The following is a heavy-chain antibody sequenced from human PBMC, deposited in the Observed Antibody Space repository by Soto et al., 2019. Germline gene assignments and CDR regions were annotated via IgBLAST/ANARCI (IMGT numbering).Heavy chain of an antibody. CDR2: MNPNSGNT. V-gene: IGHV1-8*01. CDR3: ARGLGYSSSWYDYYYYYMDV. J-gene: IGHJ6*03. CDR1: RFTFTSKY. D-gene: IGHD6-13*01. Sequence: VATVKVSSKDSRFTFTSKYINSVRQATGQRLELMGWMNPNSGNTGYAQKFQGRVTMTRNTSISTAYMELSSLRSEDTAVYYCARGLGYSSSWYDYYYYYMDVWGKGTTVTVSS.